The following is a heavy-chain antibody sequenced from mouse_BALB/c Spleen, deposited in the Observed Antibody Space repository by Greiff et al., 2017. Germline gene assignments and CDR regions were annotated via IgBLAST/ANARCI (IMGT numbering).Heavy chain of an antibody. V-gene: IGHV3-2*02. Sequence: EVKLVESGPGLVKPSQSLSLTCTVTGYSITSDYAWNWIRQFPGNKLEWMGYISYSGSTSYNPSLKSRISITRDTSKNQFFLQLNSVTTEDTATYYCARRLSYDYPYYYAMDYWGQGTSVTVSS. CDR3: ARRLSYDYPYYYAMDY. J-gene: IGHJ4*01. D-gene: IGHD2-4*01. CDR2: ISYSGST. CDR1: GYSITSDYA.